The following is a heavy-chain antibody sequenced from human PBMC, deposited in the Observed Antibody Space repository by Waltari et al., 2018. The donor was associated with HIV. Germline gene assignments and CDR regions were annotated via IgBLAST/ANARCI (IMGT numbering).Heavy chain of an antibody. J-gene: IGHJ4*02. V-gene: IGHV1-18*01. CDR2: ISAYNGNT. Sequence: QVQLVQSGAEVKKPGASVKVSCKASGYTFTSYGISWVRQAPGQGLEWMGWISAYNGNTNYAQKLQGIVTMTTDTSTSTAYMERRSLRSDDTAVYYCARAYDYIWGSYRRPFDYWGQGTLVTVSS. CDR3: ARAYDYIWGSYRRPFDY. CDR1: GYTFTSYG. D-gene: IGHD3-16*02.